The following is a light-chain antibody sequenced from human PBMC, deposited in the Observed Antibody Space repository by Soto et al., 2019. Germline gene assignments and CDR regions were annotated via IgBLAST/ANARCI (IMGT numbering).Light chain of an antibody. V-gene: IGLV2-11*01. CDR2: DVI. CDR1: SSDVGVYNY. Sequence: QSALTRPRSVSGSPGQSVTISCTGTSSDVGVYNYVSWYQQHPGKAPQLVIYDVIKRPSGVPDRFSGSKSGNTASLTISGLQAEDEADYYCCSYAGSSLWVFGGGTKLTVL. CDR3: CSYAGSSLWV. J-gene: IGLJ3*02.